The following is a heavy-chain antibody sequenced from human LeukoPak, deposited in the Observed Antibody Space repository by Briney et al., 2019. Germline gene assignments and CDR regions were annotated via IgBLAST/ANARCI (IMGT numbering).Heavy chain of an antibody. CDR3: AKDPIVFNSGDYYLGAFNI. Sequence: PGGSLRLSCAASGFTFSSCAMSWVRQAPGKGPEWVSAISGSGGKTWSRDSVKGRFTISRDNSKNTLYLQMNSLRAEDTAVYYCAKDPIVFNSGDYYLGAFNIWGQGTMVTVS. J-gene: IGHJ3*02. CDR1: GFTFSSCA. V-gene: IGHV3-23*01. D-gene: IGHD2-21*02. CDR2: ISGSGGKT.